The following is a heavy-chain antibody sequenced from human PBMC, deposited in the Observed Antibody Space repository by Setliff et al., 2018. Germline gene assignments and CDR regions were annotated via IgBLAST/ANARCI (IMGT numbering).Heavy chain of an antibody. CDR3: ARHLPRGVQIFGVAPRFGY. V-gene: IGHV3-30-3*01. CDR1: GFTFSRYG. Sequence: SLRLSCAASGFTFSRYGVHWVRQTPGKGLEWVAVISYDGSNKHYADSVKGRFTTSRDNSKNMTYLQMSSLRAEDTAVYYCARHLPRGVQIFGVAPRFGYWGQGTLVTVSS. J-gene: IGHJ4*02. D-gene: IGHD3-3*01. CDR2: ISYDGSNK.